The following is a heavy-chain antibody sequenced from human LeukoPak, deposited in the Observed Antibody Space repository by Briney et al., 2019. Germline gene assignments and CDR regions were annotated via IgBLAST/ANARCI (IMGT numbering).Heavy chain of an antibody. J-gene: IGHJ6*02. Sequence: SVKVSCKASGGTFSSYAISWVRQAPGQGLEWMGGIIPIFGTANYAQKFQGRVTITADESTSTAYMELSSLRSEDTAVYYCARAPSPPRTFGVVHCYYYGMDVWGQGTTVTVSS. CDR1: GGTFSSYA. V-gene: IGHV1-69*13. CDR3: ARAPSPPRTFGVVHCYYYGMDV. D-gene: IGHD3-3*01. CDR2: IIPIFGTA.